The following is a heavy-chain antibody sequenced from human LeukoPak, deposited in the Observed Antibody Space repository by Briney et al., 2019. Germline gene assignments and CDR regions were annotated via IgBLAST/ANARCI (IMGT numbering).Heavy chain of an antibody. J-gene: IGHJ4*02. D-gene: IGHD3-3*01. CDR2: IKQDGSEK. V-gene: IGHV3-7*01. Sequence: QTGGSLRLSCAASGFTFSSYWMSWVRQAPGKGLEWVANIKQDGSEKYYVDSVKGRFTISRDNAKKLLYLQMNSLRAEDTAVYYCARDNALYYDFWSGYYSYWGQGTLVTVSS. CDR3: ARDNALYYDFWSGYYSY. CDR1: GFTFSSYW.